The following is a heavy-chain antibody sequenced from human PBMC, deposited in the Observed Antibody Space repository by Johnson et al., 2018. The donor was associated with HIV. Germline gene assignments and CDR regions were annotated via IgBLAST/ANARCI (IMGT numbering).Heavy chain of an antibody. V-gene: IGHV3-20*04. CDR3: YCTDNFGAGSESKGSFDA. CDR2: INWNGGST. Sequence: VQLVESGGGVVRPGGSLRLSCAASGFTFDDYGMSWVRQAPGKGLEWVSGINWNGGSTGYADSVKGRFTISRDNSKNTLYLQMTSLRQDDTAVYSCYCTDNFGAGSESKGSFDAWGQGTMVTVSS. D-gene: IGHD2-8*01. J-gene: IGHJ3*01. CDR1: GFTFDDYG.